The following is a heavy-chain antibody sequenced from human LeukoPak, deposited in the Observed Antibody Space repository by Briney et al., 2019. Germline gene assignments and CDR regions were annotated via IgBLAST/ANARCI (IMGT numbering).Heavy chain of an antibody. Sequence: GGSLRLSCAASGFTFSSYGMHWVRQAPGKGLEWVAVISYDGSNKYYADSVKGRFTISRDNSKNTLYLQMNSLRAEDTAVYYCAKAHSPMVRGYPEFDYWGQGTLVTVSS. CDR2: ISYDGSNK. J-gene: IGHJ4*02. CDR3: AKAHSPMVRGYPEFDY. CDR1: GFTFSSYG. D-gene: IGHD3-10*01. V-gene: IGHV3-30*18.